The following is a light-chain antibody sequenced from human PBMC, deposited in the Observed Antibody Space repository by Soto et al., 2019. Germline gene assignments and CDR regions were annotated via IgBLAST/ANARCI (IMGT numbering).Light chain of an antibody. V-gene: IGLV2-14*01. J-gene: IGLJ1*01. CDR2: DVS. CDR3: DSYTSSSSYA. CDR1: GSDVGAYRY. Sequence: QSVLTQPASVSGSPGQSITISCTGTGSDVGAYRYVSWYQQHPGQAPKLIIYDVSNRPSGVSDRFSGSKSGNTASLTISGLQSEDEADYYCDSYTSSSSYAFGTGTNVTVL.